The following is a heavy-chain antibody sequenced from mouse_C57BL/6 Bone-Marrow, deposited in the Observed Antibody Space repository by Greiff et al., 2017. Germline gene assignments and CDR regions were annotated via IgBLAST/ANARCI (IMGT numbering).Heavy chain of an antibody. CDR1: GFTFSDYG. Sequence: EVQLVESGGGLVKPGGSLKLSCAASGFTFSDYGMHWVRQAPEKGLEWVAYISSGSSTIYYADTVKGRFTISRDNAKNTLFLQMTSLRSEDTAMYYCALGNYYAMDYWGQGTSVTVSS. V-gene: IGHV5-17*01. J-gene: IGHJ4*01. D-gene: IGHD1-1*02. CDR3: ALGNYYAMDY. CDR2: ISSGSSTI.